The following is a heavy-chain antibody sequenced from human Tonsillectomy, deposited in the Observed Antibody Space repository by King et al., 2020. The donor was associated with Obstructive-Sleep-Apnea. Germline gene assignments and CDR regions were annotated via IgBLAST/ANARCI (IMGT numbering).Heavy chain of an antibody. D-gene: IGHD1-26*01. CDR1: GFTFRSYA. Sequence: DVQLVESGGGLVQPGGSLRLSCAASGFTFRSYAMSWGRQAPGKGLEWGSAISGSGGNTYYADSVKGRFTISRDNSKNTLYLQMNSLRVEDTAVYYCAKAGGATDYFDYWGQGTLVTVSS. V-gene: IGHV3-23*04. CDR3: AKAGGATDYFDY. CDR2: ISGSGGNT. J-gene: IGHJ4*02.